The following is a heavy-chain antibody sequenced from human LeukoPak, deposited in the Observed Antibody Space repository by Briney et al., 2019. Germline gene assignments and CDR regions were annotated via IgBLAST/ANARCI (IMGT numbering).Heavy chain of an antibody. CDR1: GFNFSSYA. D-gene: IGHD3-22*01. J-gene: IGHJ4*02. Sequence: GGSLRLSCAASGFNFSSYAMTWVRQAPGKGLEWVSTITGSDDATYYAGSVKGRFTISRDYSRNTVDLQLNSLRAEDSAMYYCAKGPRVNSGYHPDYWGQGTLVTVSS. CDR2: ITGSDDAT. CDR3: AKGPRVNSGYHPDY. V-gene: IGHV3-23*01.